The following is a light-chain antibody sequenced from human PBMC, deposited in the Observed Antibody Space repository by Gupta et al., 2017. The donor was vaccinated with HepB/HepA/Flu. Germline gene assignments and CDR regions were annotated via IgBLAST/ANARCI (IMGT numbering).Light chain of an antibody. CDR3: QQYYSSHLS. Sequence: EIVSTQSPATLSLSPGERATLSRRASQNIRNRYLALYQQKPGQGPRLLIFGASHSDTGIPDRFSGSGSGTDFTLTIIRLEPEDFALYYCQQYYSSHLSFGGGTKLEI. CDR2: GAS. V-gene: IGKV3-20*01. CDR1: QNIRNRY. J-gene: IGKJ4*01.